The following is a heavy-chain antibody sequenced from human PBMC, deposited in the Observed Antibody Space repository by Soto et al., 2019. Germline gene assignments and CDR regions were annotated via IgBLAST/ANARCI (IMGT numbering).Heavy chain of an antibody. CDR3: GTEGDSSGPGPFVY. V-gene: IGHV1-18*01. Sequence: ASVKVSCKASGYTFTSYGISWVRQAPGQGLEWMGWISAYNGNTNYAQKLQGRVTMTTDTSTSTAYMELRSLRSDDTAVYYCGTEGDSSGPGPFVYWGQGTLVTVSS. CDR1: GYTFTSYG. CDR2: ISAYNGNT. J-gene: IGHJ4*02. D-gene: IGHD3-22*01.